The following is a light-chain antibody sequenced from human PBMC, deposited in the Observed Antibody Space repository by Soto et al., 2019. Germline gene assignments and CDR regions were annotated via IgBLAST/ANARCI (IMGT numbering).Light chain of an antibody. CDR1: QNIGSN. CDR2: GAS. J-gene: IGKJ1*01. CDR3: QQYHNWWT. Sequence: EIVMTQSPATLSVSPGERVTLSCRARQNIGSNLAWYQQKFGQAPRLLIYGASTRVTGIPARISGSGSGTEFTLTITSLQSEDFGVYHCQQYHNWWTFGQGTKVDFK. V-gene: IGKV3-15*01.